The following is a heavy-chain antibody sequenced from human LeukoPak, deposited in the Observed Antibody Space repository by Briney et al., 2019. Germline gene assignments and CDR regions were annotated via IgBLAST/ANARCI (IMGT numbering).Heavy chain of an antibody. CDR2: INPSGGST. D-gene: IGHD3-10*01. J-gene: IGHJ3*02. CDR1: GGTFSSYA. Sequence: GASVKVSCKASGGTFSSYAISWVRQAPGQGLEWMGIINPSGGSTSYAQKFQGRVTMTRDTSTSTVYMELSSLRSEDTAVYYCASPMVRGVMRAFDIWGQGTMVTVSS. V-gene: IGHV1-46*01. CDR3: ASPMVRGVMRAFDI.